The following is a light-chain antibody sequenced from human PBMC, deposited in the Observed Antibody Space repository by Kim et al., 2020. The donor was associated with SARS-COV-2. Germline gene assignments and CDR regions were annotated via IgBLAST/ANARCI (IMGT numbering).Light chain of an antibody. CDR2: KTS. V-gene: IGKV1-5*03. CDR3: QQYNNIHIT. J-gene: IGKJ5*01. CDR1: QSFSSW. Sequence: DIQMTQSPSTLSASVGDRVTITCRASQSFSSWLAWYQQKPGKVPKLLIYKTSILESGVPSRFSGSGSGTEFTLTISSLQPDDFATYDGQQYNNIHITFGQGTRLEIK.